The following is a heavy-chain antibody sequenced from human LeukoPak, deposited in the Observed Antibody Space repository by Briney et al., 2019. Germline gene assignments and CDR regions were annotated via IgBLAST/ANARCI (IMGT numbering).Heavy chain of an antibody. CDR3: ARDPTTGVVPDGKFSSDYYFDS. CDR2: INAGNGDT. J-gene: IGHJ4*02. D-gene: IGHD2-2*01. Sequence: ASVKVSCKASGYTFNNYAIHWVRQAPGQRLEWMGWINAGNGDTKNSQKFQGRVTLSRDTSAGAAYMELSSLRSEDTAVYYCARDPTTGVVPDGKFSSDYYFDSWGRGTLATVSS. V-gene: IGHV1-3*01. CDR1: GYTFNNYA.